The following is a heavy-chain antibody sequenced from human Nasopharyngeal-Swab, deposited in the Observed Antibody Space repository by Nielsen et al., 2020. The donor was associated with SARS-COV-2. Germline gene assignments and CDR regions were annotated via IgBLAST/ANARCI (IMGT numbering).Heavy chain of an antibody. Sequence: SETLSLTCTVHGGSFSPTKWSWIRQPPGKGLEYIGEVSDDEGTDYNASLRSRVTVSLDKSRNQFSLTLTSVIAADTAVYYCVVGRDPYKTGYWGQGTLVTVSS. CDR3: VVGRDPYKTGY. D-gene: IGHD5-24*01. V-gene: IGHV4-34*01. CDR2: VSDDEGT. J-gene: IGHJ4*02. CDR1: GGSFSPTK.